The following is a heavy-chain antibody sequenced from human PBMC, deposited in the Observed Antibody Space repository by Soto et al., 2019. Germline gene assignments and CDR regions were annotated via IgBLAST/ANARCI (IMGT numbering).Heavy chain of an antibody. D-gene: IGHD6-13*01. V-gene: IGHV4-59*08. CDR2: IYYSGST. CDR1: GGSISSYY. CDR3: ARMSRSSSWPGDY. J-gene: IGHJ4*02. Sequence: SETLSLTCTVSGGSISSYYWSWIRQPPGKGPEWIGYIYYSGSTNYNPSLKSRVTISVDTSKNQFSLKLSSVTAADTAVYYCARMSRSSSWPGDYWGQGTLVTVSS.